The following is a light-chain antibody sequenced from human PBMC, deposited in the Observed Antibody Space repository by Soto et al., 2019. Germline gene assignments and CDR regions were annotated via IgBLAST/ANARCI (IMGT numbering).Light chain of an antibody. CDR1: QSLLHITGETF. V-gene: IGKV2D-29*02. Sequence: DVVMTQTPLSLSVAPGQPASISCKSSQSLLHITGETFLFWYLQQPGQSPQLLIYEVSTRVSGVPDRVSGSGSGTDFTLEISRVETDDVGIYYCMQSTQLPPTFGQGTRLGIE. CDR2: EVS. CDR3: MQSTQLPPT. J-gene: IGKJ5*01.